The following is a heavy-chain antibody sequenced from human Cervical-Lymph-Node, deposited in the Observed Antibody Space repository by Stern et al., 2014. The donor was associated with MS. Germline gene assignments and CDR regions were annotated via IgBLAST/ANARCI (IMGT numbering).Heavy chain of an antibody. CDR1: GFTFNYFV. J-gene: IGHJ4*02. V-gene: IGHV3-30*03. D-gene: IGHD2-2*02. CDR2: ISYDGREK. CDR3: ARGGRLLASAIDY. Sequence: MQLVESGGGVVQPGRSLRLSCAASGFTFNYFVMHWVRQAPGKGLEWMALISYDGREKSYGDSLEGRISISRDNAKNTLYLQMNSLRVEDTAVYYCARGGRLLASAIDYWGRGTLVTVSS.